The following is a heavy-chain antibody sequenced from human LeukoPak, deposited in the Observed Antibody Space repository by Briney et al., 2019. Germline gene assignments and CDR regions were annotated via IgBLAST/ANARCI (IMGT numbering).Heavy chain of an antibody. J-gene: IGHJ4*02. CDR1: GFTFTAFS. Sequence: GGSLRLSCAASGFTFTAFSMSWVRQAPGKALEWVSSIRSESTFTSYSDSVKGRFTISRDNAKNSLHLQMNSLRAEDTAVYFCARVDFGDYFDTSDYHFFDCWGQGTLVTVSS. V-gene: IGHV3-21*06. CDR3: ARVDFGDYFDTSDYHFFDC. D-gene: IGHD3-22*01. CDR2: IRSESTFT.